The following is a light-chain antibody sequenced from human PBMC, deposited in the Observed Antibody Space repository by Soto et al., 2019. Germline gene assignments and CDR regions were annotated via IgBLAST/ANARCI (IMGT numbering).Light chain of an antibody. J-gene: IGKJ5*01. Sequence: AIQMTQSPSSLSASVGDRVTISCRASQGIRNDLAWYQQKPGKAPKLLIFAASNLQSGVPSRFSGSGSGTDFTLTISRLQPEDFATYCCLQLYSTPLFGQATRLEVK. CDR3: LQLYSTPL. CDR1: QGIRND. V-gene: IGKV1-6*01. CDR2: AAS.